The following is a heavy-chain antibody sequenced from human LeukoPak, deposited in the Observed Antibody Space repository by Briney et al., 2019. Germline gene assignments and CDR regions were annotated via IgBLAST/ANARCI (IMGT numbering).Heavy chain of an antibody. J-gene: IGHJ4*02. V-gene: IGHV3-7*01. D-gene: IGHD6-19*01. CDR2: IQSDGSVQ. Sequence: GGSLRLSCAASGFSFSSYWMSWVRQAPGKGLEWVANIQSDGSVQQYVDSVKGRLTISRDNAKNSLYLQMNSQRAEDTAVYYCARIPRGSGWSFLDFWGQGTLVTVTS. CDR1: GFSFSSYW. CDR3: ARIPRGSGWSFLDF.